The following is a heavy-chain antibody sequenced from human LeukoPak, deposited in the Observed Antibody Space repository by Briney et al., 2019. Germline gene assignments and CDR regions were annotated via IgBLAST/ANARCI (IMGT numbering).Heavy chain of an antibody. Sequence: GGSLRLSCAASGFTFDDYAMHWVRQAPGKGLEWVSGFRWNSGRTGYADSVKGRFPISRDNAKNSLYLQMNSLRDEDTALYYCAKAVAGREYFDYWGQGTLVTVSS. J-gene: IGHJ4*02. CDR3: AKAVAGREYFDY. D-gene: IGHD6-19*01. CDR2: FRWNSGRT. V-gene: IGHV3-9*01. CDR1: GFTFDDYA.